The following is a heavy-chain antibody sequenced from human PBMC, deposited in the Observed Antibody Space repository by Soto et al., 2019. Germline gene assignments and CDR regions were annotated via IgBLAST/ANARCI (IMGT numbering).Heavy chain of an antibody. V-gene: IGHV3-21*01. Sequence: GGSLRLSCAASGFTFSSYSMNWVRQAPGKGLEWVSSISSSSSYIYYADSVKGRFTISRDNAKNSLYLQMNSLRAEDTAVYYCARAHTYYYGSGSYYNDYWGQGTLVTVSS. CDR3: ARAHTYYYGSGSYYNDY. J-gene: IGHJ4*02. D-gene: IGHD3-10*01. CDR1: GFTFSSYS. CDR2: ISSSSSYI.